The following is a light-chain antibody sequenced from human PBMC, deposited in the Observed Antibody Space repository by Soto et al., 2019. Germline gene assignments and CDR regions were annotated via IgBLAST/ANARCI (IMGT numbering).Light chain of an antibody. V-gene: IGKV1-39*01. CDR3: QKYHKLSLN. J-gene: IGKJ4*01. CDR2: AAS. CDR1: QSISSY. Sequence: DIQMTPSPSSLSASVGDRVTITCRASQSISSYLNWYQQKPGEAPKLLIYAASSLQSGVPSRFSGSGSGTVFALTISSLQPEDFATYYCQKYHKLSLNCGGGTKGDIK.